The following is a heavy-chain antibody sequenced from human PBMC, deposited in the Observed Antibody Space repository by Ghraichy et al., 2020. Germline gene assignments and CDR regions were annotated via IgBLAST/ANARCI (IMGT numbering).Heavy chain of an antibody. J-gene: IGHJ2*01. CDR2: IITYNCHT. D-gene: IGHD6-19*01. CDR1: RSNVFTPV. V-gene: IGHV1-18*04. CDR3: ARGCIAVRYFDL. Sequence: ASVKVSCKIGRSNVFTPVTTFHRQAPLQGVERMGCIITYNCHTHYAQKLQGRLTMTTDTSTSTAYMELRSLRSDDTAVYFCARGCIAVRYFDLWGRCSLVTAAS.